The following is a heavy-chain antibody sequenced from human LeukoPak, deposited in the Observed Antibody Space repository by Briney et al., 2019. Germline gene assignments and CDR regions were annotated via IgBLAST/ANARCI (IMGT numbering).Heavy chain of an antibody. D-gene: IGHD6-25*01. CDR3: AKDPATRGWGAFDI. CDR2: ISWNSATI. J-gene: IGHJ3*02. CDR1: GFTFDDYA. Sequence: GGSLRLSCAASGFTFDDYAMHWVRQTPGKGLEWVSHISWNSATIEYADSVKGRFTISRDNAKNSLYLQMNSLRAEDTAVYYCAKDPATRGWGAFDIWGQGTMVTVSS. V-gene: IGHV3-9*01.